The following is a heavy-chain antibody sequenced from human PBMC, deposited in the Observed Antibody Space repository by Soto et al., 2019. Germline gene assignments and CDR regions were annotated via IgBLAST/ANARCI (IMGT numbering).Heavy chain of an antibody. Sequence: EVQLVESGGGLVQPGRSLRLSCAASGFTFDDYAMHWVRQAPGKGLEWVSGISWNSGSIGYADSVKGRFTISRDNAKNSLYLQMNSLRAEDTALYYCAKGYSSSGDDAFDIWGQGTMFTVSS. V-gene: IGHV3-9*01. D-gene: IGHD6-13*01. CDR2: ISWNSGSI. CDR3: AKGYSSSGDDAFDI. J-gene: IGHJ3*02. CDR1: GFTFDDYA.